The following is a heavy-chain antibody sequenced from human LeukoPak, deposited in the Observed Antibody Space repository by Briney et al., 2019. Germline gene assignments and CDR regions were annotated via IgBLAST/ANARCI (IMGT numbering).Heavy chain of an antibody. Sequence: GESLKISCKGYGYSFNNYWIGWVRQTPGKGLEWMGIIYPSDSDTRYSPSFQGQVTISADTSINTAYVQWSSLKASDTAMYYCAGGANYDFWTGYFNYWGQGTLVTVSS. V-gene: IGHV5-51*01. J-gene: IGHJ4*02. CDR2: IYPSDSDT. CDR1: GYSFNNYW. D-gene: IGHD3-3*01. CDR3: AGGANYDFWTGYFNY.